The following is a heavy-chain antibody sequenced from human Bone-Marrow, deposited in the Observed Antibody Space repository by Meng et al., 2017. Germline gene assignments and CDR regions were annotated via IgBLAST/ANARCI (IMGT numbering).Heavy chain of an antibody. CDR1: GYTFTNYD. V-gene: IGHV1-8*01. J-gene: IGHJ4*02. CDR2: MNPNSGNT. CDR3: ARILWGGDPREDY. Sequence: ASVKVSCKASGYTFTNYDINWVRQATGQGLEWMGWMNPNSGNTGYAQKFQGRVTMTRDTSTSTVYMELSSLRSEDTAVYYCARILWGGDPREDYWGQGTLVTVSS. D-gene: IGHD2-21*02.